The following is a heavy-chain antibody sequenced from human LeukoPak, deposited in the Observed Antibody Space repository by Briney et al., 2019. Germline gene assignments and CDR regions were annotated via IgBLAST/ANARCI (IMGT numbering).Heavy chain of an antibody. Sequence: ASVKVSCKASGYTFTSYGINWVRQAPGQGLEWMGWISAYNGDTKYAQKLQDRVSMTTDTSTSTAYMELRSLRSDDTAMYFCARGGSSWSAEYFQHWGQGTLVTVSS. D-gene: IGHD6-13*01. CDR2: ISAYNGDT. J-gene: IGHJ1*01. CDR3: ARGGSSWSAEYFQH. CDR1: GYTFTSYG. V-gene: IGHV1-18*01.